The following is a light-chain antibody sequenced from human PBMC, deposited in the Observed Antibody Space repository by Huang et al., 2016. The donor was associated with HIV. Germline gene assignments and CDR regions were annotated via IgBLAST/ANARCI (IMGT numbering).Light chain of an antibody. CDR1: QSLTHSAGSTY. V-gene: IGKV2-30*02. CDR3: MQGTHWPPT. Sequence: DVLMTQSPLSLTVTPGQPASFSCRSSQSLTHSAGSTYLNWFHQRPGQSPRRLIYKVSNRDSGVPDRVSGSGSGTNFTLKINGVVAEDVGVYFCMQGTHWPPTFGQGTKVEIK. J-gene: IGKJ1*01. CDR2: KVS.